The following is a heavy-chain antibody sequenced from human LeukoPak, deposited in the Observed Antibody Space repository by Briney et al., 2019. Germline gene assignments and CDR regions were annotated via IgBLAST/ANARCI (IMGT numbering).Heavy chain of an antibody. CDR2: ISYDGSNK. CDR3: ARDPFDSSGYYSGYFDY. D-gene: IGHD3-22*01. V-gene: IGHV3-30*04. CDR1: GFTFSSYA. Sequence: GGSLRLSCAASGFTFSSYAMHWVRQAPGKGLEWVAVISYDGSNKYYADSVKGRFTISRDNSKNTLYLQMNSLRAEDTAVYYCARDPFDSSGYYSGYFDYWGQGTLVTVSS. J-gene: IGHJ4*02.